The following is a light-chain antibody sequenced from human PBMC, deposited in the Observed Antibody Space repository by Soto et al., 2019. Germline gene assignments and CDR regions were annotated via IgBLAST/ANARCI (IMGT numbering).Light chain of an antibody. CDR1: SSNIETNF. CDR2: DNN. CDR3: VSWDTSLTTTVL. Sequence: QSVLTQPPSVSAAPGQKVTISCSGSSSNIETNFVSWYQQLPGTAPKLLIFDNNKRPSGLPDRFSGSKSGTSATLAITGLQAGDEADYYCVSWDTSLTTTVLFGGGTKLTVL. J-gene: IGLJ2*01. V-gene: IGLV1-51*01.